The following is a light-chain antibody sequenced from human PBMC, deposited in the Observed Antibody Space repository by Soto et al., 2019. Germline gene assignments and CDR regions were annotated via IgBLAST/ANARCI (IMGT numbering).Light chain of an antibody. CDR1: QSVSSSF. J-gene: IGKJ1*01. V-gene: IGKV3-20*01. CDR2: DAS. CDR3: QQYGSSPRT. Sequence: EIVLTQSPGTLSLSPGERATLSCRVSQSVSSSFLAWYQQKPGQAPRLLIYDASSRATGIPDRFSGSGSGTDFTLTISRLEPEDFAVYYCQQYGSSPRTFDQGTKVEIK.